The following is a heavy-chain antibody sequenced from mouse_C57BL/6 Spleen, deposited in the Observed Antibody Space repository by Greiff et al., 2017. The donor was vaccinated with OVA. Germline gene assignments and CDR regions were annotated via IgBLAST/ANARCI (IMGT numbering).Heavy chain of an antibody. J-gene: IGHJ3*01. CDR2: INPNNGGT. V-gene: IGHV1-22*01. D-gene: IGHD2-10*01. CDR3: ASRGDLLWAY. CDR1: GYTFTDYN. Sequence: EVKLMESGPELVKPGASVKMSCKASGYTFTDYNMHWVKQSHGKSLEWIGYINPNNGGTSYNQKFKGKATLTVNKSSSTAYMELRSLTSEDSAVYYCASRGDLLWAYWGQGTLVTVSA.